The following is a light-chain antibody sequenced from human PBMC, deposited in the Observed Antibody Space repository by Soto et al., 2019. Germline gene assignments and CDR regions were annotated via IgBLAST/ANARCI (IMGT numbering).Light chain of an antibody. J-gene: IGKJ4*01. CDR2: GAS. CDR3: QQYNDWPPLT. CDR1: LDVSKN. V-gene: IGKV3-15*01. Sequence: ETVMTQSPASLSVTPGERATLSCRASLDVSKNLAWYQQKPGQAPRLLIYGASTRATGIPARFCGSWSGTEFTLTISSLQSEDFALYYGQQYNDWPPLTFGGGTKVEIK.